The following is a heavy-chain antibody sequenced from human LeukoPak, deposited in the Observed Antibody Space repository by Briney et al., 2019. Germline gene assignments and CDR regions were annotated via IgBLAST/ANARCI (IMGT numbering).Heavy chain of an antibody. CDR2: INPNSGGT. V-gene: IGHV1-2*02. D-gene: IGHD2-15*01. Sequence: ASGKVSCKASGYTFTGYYMHWVRQAPGQGLEWMGWINPNSGGTNYAQKFQGRVTMTRDTSISTAYMELSRLRSDDTAVYYCARVSKLGCSGVSCYSAFDYWGQGSLVTVSS. CDR3: ARVSKLGCSGVSCYSAFDY. J-gene: IGHJ4*02. CDR1: GYTFTGYY.